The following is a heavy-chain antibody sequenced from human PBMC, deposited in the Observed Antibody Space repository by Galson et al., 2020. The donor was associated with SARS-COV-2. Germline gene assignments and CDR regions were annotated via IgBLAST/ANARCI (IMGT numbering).Heavy chain of an antibody. Sequence: LSLTCAASGFTFSSYGMHWVRQAPGKGLEWVAVIWYDGSNKYYADSVKGRFTISRDNSKNTLYLQMNSLRAEDTAVYYCARAKDWYFDLWGRGTLVTVSS. J-gene: IGHJ2*01. CDR1: GFTFSSYG. CDR3: ARAKDWYFDL. CDR2: IWYDGSNK. V-gene: IGHV3-33*01.